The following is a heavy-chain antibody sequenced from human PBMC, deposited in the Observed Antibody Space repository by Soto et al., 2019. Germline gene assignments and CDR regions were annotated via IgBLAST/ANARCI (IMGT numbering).Heavy chain of an antibody. CDR3: AKGLRSSSGYFNWFDP. D-gene: IGHD6-19*01. V-gene: IGHV3-23*01. Sequence: GGSHRLSCAASGFTFSSYAMSWVRQAPGKGLEWVSAISGSGGSTYYADSVKGRFTISRDNSKNTLYLQMNSLRAEDTAVYYCAKGLRSSSGYFNWFDPWGQGTLVTVSS. CDR2: ISGSGGST. J-gene: IGHJ5*02. CDR1: GFTFSSYA.